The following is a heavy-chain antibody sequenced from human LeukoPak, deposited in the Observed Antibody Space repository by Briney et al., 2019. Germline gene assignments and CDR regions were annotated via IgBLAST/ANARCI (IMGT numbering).Heavy chain of an antibody. J-gene: IGHJ4*02. CDR2: IYRDGST. V-gene: IGHV3-53*01. CDR3: ASESEDSKGDFDY. CDR1: GLALTVNY. D-gene: IGHD3-22*01. Sequence: GGSLRLSCAASGLALTVNYMSWVRQAPGKGLEWVSVIYRDGSTYYADSVKGRFTISRDNSKNTLYLHMNRLGAGGMVAYYCASESEDSKGDFDYWGQGTLVTVSS.